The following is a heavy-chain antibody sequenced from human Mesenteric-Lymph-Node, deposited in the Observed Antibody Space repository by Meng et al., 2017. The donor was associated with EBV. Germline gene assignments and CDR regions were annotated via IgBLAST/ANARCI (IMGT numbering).Heavy chain of an antibody. V-gene: IGHV2-5*02. CDR2: IYWDDDK. CDR1: GFALDTSAVG. Sequence: IPCKELRPTRVKPTQTFTLPCTFSGFALDTSAVGVGWFRQPPGTALEWLALIYWDDDKRSSPSLKTRLTITKDTSENQVVLTMTNMDPVDAATYYCAHRTSNCFDPWGQGTLVTVSS. J-gene: IGHJ5*02. CDR3: AHRTSNCFDP.